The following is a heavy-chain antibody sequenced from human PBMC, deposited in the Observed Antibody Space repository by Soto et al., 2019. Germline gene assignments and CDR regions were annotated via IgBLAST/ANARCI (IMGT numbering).Heavy chain of an antibody. D-gene: IGHD3-22*01. J-gene: IGHJ4*02. Sequence: PGGSLRLSCAASGFTFSSYSMNWVRQAPGKGLEWVSYISSSSSTIYYADSVKGRFTNSRDNAKNSLYLQMNSLRAEDTAVYYCARGLYYYDSSGYYWGQGTLVTVSS. CDR1: GFTFSSYS. CDR2: ISSSSSTI. CDR3: ARGLYYYDSSGYY. V-gene: IGHV3-48*01.